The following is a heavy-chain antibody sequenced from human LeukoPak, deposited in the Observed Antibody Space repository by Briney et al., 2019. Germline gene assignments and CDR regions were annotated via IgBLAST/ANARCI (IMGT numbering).Heavy chain of an antibody. V-gene: IGHV3-11*01. CDR2: ITSSGDDI. CDR3: ASDIVATSGDF. J-gene: IGHJ4*02. CDR1: GFTFIDYY. D-gene: IGHD5-12*01. Sequence: KAGGSLRLSCAASGFTFIDYYMSWIRQAPGKGLEWVAYITSSGDDIYYADSVKGRFTISRDNAKNALFLRMSSLRVEDTATYYCASDIVATSGDFWGQGTLVSVSS.